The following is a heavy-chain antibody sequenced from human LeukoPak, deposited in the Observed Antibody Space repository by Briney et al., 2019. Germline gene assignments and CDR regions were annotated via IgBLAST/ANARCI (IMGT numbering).Heavy chain of an antibody. CDR2: ISSSSSYI. CDR3: ARGVPDAIGYFQH. J-gene: IGHJ1*01. V-gene: IGHV3-21*01. Sequence: GGSLRLSCAASGFTFSSYSMNWVRQAPGKGLEWVSSISSSSSYIYYADSVKGRFTISRDNAKNSLYLQMNSLRAEDTAVYYCARGVPDAIGYFQHWGQGTLVTVSS. D-gene: IGHD2-2*01. CDR1: GFTFSSYS.